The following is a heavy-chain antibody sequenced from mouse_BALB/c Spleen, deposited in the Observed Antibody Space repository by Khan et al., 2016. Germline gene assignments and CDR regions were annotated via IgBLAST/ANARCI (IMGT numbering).Heavy chain of an antibody. Sequence: QVQLKQSGPGLVQPSQSLSITCTVSGFSLTRYGIHWVRQSPGKGLEWLGVIWSGGSTDYNAAFISRLSISKDNSKSQVFLKMNSLQANDTAVYYCASTGADAMDYWGQGTSVTVSS. CDR2: IWSGGST. J-gene: IGHJ4*01. CDR3: ASTGADAMDY. CDR1: GFSLTRYG. V-gene: IGHV2-2*02. D-gene: IGHD4-1*02.